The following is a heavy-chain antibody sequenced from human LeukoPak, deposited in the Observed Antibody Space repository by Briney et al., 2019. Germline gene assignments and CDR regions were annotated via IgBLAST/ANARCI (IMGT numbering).Heavy chain of an antibody. D-gene: IGHD2-15*01. V-gene: IGHV3-74*01. CDR3: ARRGAATGAFDI. Sequence: GSLRLSCAASGFTFSNYWMHWVRQAPGRGLVWVSRINSDGSSTNYADSVKGRFTISRDNAKNTLYLQMNSLRAEDTAVYYCARRGAATGAFDIWGQGTMVTVSS. J-gene: IGHJ3*02. CDR1: GFTFSNYW. CDR2: INSDGSST.